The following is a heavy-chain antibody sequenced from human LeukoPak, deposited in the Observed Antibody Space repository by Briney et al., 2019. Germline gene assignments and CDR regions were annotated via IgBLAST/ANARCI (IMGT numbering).Heavy chain of an antibody. CDR1: GFTFSNAW. J-gene: IGHJ4*02. CDR3: TTGPLIKAGDFDY. CDR2: IKSKTDGGTT. D-gene: IGHD3-10*01. Sequence: GGSLRLSCAASGFTFSNAWMSWVRQAPGKGLEWVGRIKSKTDGGTTDYAAPVKGRFTISRDDSKNTLYLQMNSLKTEDTAVYYCTTGPLIKAGDFDYWGQGTLVTVSS. V-gene: IGHV3-15*01.